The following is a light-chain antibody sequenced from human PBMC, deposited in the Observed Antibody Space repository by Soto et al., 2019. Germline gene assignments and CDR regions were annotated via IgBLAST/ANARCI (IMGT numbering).Light chain of an antibody. CDR2: EVT. Sequence: QSALTQPASVSGSPGQSITISCTGTSSDVGSYNLVSWYQQHPGKVPKLMIYEVTKRPSGVSNRFSGSMSGNTASLTFSGLQDEDEADYYCCAYAGSATFLIFGGGTKLTVL. CDR3: CAYAGSATFLI. V-gene: IGLV2-23*02. CDR1: SSDVGSYNL. J-gene: IGLJ2*01.